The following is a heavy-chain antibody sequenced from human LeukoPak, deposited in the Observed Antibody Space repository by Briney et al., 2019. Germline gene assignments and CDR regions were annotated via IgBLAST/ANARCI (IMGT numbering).Heavy chain of an antibody. V-gene: IGHV4-31*03. CDR1: GGSISSGGYY. J-gene: IGHJ6*04. D-gene: IGHD3-10*01. Sequence: SETLSLTCTVSGGSISSGGYYWSWIRQHPGKGLEWIGYIYYSGSTYYNPSLKSRVTISVDTSKNQFSLKLSSVSAADTAVYYWARTRPGVRGVPWDYYGMGVWGKGTTVTLSS. CDR2: IYYSGST. CDR3: ARTRPGVRGVPWDYYGMGV.